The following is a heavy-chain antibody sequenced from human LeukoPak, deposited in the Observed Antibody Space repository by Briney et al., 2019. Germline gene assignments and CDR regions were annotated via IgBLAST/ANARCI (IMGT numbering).Heavy chain of an antibody. CDR2: IYTSGST. D-gene: IGHD5-12*01. CDR1: GGSISSYY. J-gene: IGHJ3*02. CDR3: VIDSRWLRSQNAFDI. V-gene: IGHV4-4*07. Sequence: SETLSLTCTVSGGSISSYYASWIRQPAGKGLEWIGRIYTSGSTNYNPSLKSRVTMSVDTSKNQFSLKLSSVTAADTAVYYCVIDSRWLRSQNAFDIWGQGTMVTVPS.